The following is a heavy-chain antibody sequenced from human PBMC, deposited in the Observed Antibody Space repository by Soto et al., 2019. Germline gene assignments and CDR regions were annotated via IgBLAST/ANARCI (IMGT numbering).Heavy chain of an antibody. CDR3: ARGGPAWIQLWLPDY. CDR1: GFTFSSYS. J-gene: IGHJ4*02. V-gene: IGHV3-48*02. D-gene: IGHD5-18*01. Sequence: VGSLRLSCAASGFTFSSYSMNWVRQAPGKGLEWVSYISSSSSTIYYADSVKGRFTISRDNAKNSLYLQMNSLRDEDTAVYYCARGGPAWIQLWLPDYWGQGTLVTVSS. CDR2: ISSSSSTI.